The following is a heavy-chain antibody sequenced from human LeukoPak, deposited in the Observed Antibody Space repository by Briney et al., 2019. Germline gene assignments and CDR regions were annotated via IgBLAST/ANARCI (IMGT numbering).Heavy chain of an antibody. CDR2: LSGSAGGT. V-gene: IGHV3-23*01. CDR1: GITISNYG. Sequence: PGGSLRLSCAVSGITISNYGMSWVRQAPGKGLEWVAGLSGSAGGTNYADPVKGRFTISRDNAKNTLYLQMSSLRAEDTAVYFCARRGFVIRSLLLVGFHKEAYYFDYWGQGALVTVSS. J-gene: IGHJ4*02. CDR3: ARRGFVIRSLLLVGFHKEAYYFDY. D-gene: IGHD2-21*01.